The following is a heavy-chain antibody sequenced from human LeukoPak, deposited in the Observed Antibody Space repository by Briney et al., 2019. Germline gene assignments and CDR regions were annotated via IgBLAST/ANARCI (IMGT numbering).Heavy chain of an antibody. Sequence: GGSLRLSCAASGFTFSDSGMSWVRQAPGKGLEWVANIKQDGSEKYYVDSVKGRFTISRDNAKNSLYLQMNSLRAEDTAVYYCARVSPNTVITLQYFDYWGQGTLVTVSS. CDR2: IKQDGSEK. J-gene: IGHJ4*02. V-gene: IGHV3-7*01. D-gene: IGHD4-17*01. CDR3: ARVSPNTVITLQYFDY. CDR1: GFTFSDSG.